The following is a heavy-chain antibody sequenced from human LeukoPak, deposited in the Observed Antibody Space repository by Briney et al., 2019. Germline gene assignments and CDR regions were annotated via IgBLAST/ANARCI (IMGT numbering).Heavy chain of an antibody. CDR3: ARVMSGYYVVLYI. D-gene: IGHD3-3*01. CDR2: IRTDGLVT. V-gene: IGHV3-74*01. J-gene: IGHJ3*02. CDR1: GLTFNNYW. Sequence: GGSLTLSCAASGLTFNNYWMHWVRHAPGQGLVWVSRIRTDGLVTSYTDSVKGRFTVSRDNAKNTLYLQMSSLRAEDTAVYYCARVMSGYYVVLYIWGQGTMFTVSS.